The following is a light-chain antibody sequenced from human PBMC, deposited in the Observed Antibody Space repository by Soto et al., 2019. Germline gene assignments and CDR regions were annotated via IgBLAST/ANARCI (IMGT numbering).Light chain of an antibody. CDR2: KVI. J-gene: IGLJ1*01. CDR3: SSSTSGTTLVV. CDR1: SSDVGAYNY. Sequence: QSALTQPASVSGSPGQSITISCTGTSSDVGAYNYVSWYQQQPGRAPKLIIYKVINRPSGVSDRFSGAKSGNTASLTLTGLQGEDEAYYYRSSSTSGTTLVVFGTGTKVTVL. V-gene: IGLV2-14*01.